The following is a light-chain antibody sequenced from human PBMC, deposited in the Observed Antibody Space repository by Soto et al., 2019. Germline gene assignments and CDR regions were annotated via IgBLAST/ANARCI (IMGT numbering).Light chain of an antibody. V-gene: IGKV3-20*01. Sequence: EFVLTQAPGTLSLSRGEGATLSCRASQSLTNSFIAWYQQRPGQAPRLLIYDTSSRASGIPDRFSGSGSGTDFTLTISRLETEDFAVFYCQQYGTSEIILGQGTRLEIK. CDR2: DTS. CDR3: QQYGTSEII. CDR1: QSLTNSF. J-gene: IGKJ5*01.